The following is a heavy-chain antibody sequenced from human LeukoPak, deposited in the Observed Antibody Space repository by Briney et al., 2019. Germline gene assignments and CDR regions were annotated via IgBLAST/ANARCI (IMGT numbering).Heavy chain of an antibody. Sequence: ASVKVSCKASGYTFTTYYMHWVRQAPGQGLEWMGWINPNTGGTNYAQKFQGRVTMTRDTSITTAYMELRSLEYDDTAVYYCAKDFRDQWLVNAFHIWGQGTMVTVSS. J-gene: IGHJ3*02. CDR1: GYTFTTYY. D-gene: IGHD6-19*01. CDR2: INPNTGGT. V-gene: IGHV1-2*02. CDR3: AKDFRDQWLVNAFHI.